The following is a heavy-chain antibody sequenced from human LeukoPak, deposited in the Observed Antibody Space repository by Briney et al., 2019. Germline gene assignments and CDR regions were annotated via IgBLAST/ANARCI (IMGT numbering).Heavy chain of an antibody. CDR2: IYSGGST. J-gene: IGHJ6*03. Sequence: GGSLRLSCAASGFTFSRYGMHWVRQAPGKGLEWVSVIYSGGSTYYADSVKGRFTISRDNSKNTLYLQMNSLRAEDTAVYYCARQYSYGYMDVWGQGTTVTVSS. CDR3: ARQYSYGYMDV. D-gene: IGHD5-18*01. CDR1: GFTFSRYG. V-gene: IGHV3-66*04.